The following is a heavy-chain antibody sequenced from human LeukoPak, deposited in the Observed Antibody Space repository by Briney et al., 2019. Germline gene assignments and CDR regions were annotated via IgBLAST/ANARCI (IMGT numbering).Heavy chain of an antibody. V-gene: IGHV3-9*01. CDR2: ISWNSGSI. J-gene: IGHJ3*02. D-gene: IGHD6-13*01. CDR3: AKDIAAAGTSLDAYDAFDI. Sequence: SLRLSCAASGFTFDDYAMHWVRQAPGKGLEWVSGISWNSGSIGYADSVKGRFTISRDNAKNSLYLQMNSLRAEDTALYYCAKDIAAAGTSLDAYDAFDIWGQGTMVTVSS. CDR1: GFTFDDYA.